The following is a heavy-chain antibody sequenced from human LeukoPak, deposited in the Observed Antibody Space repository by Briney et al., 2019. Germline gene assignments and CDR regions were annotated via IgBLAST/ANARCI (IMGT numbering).Heavy chain of an antibody. J-gene: IGHJ4*02. CDR3: ARSVEEGYCSETSCYAGY. Sequence: GGSLRLSCVASGFTFTNYWMTWVRQAPGMGLEWVANIKQDQSEKWYVASVKGRFTVSRDNARNSMYLQMNSLRAEDTAIYYCARSVEEGYCSETSCYAGYWGRGTLVTVSS. CDR1: GFTFTNYW. V-gene: IGHV3-7*03. D-gene: IGHD2-2*01. CDR2: IKQDQSEK.